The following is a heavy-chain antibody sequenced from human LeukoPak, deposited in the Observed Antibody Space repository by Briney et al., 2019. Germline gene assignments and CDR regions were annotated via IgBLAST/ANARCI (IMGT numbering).Heavy chain of an antibody. Sequence: ASVKVSCKASGYTFTSYYMHWGRQAPGQGMEWMGIINPSGGGTSYEQKFQGRVTMTRDTSTSTVYMELSSLRSEDTAVYYCARSVVGANVDYWGQGTLVTVSS. CDR3: ARSVVGANVDY. CDR1: GYTFTSYY. D-gene: IGHD1-26*01. CDR2: INPSGGGT. V-gene: IGHV1-46*01. J-gene: IGHJ4*02.